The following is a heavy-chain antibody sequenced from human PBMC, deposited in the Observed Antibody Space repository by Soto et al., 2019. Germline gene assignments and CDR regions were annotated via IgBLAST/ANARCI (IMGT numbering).Heavy chain of an antibody. D-gene: IGHD3-3*01. CDR3: AKDQLKRLRFLEWNNYGMDV. J-gene: IGHJ6*02. Sequence: SGGSLRLSCAASGFTFSSYGMHWVRQAPGKGLEWVAVISYDGSNKYYADSVKGRFTISRDNSKNTLYLQMNSLRAEDTAVYYCAKDQLKRLRFLEWNNYGMDVWGQGTTVTVSS. CDR2: ISYDGSNK. V-gene: IGHV3-30*18. CDR1: GFTFSSYG.